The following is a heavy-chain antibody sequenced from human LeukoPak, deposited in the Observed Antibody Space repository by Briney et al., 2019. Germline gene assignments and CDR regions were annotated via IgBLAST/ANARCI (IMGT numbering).Heavy chain of an antibody. V-gene: IGHV1-18*01. CDR2: ISAYYGNT. CDR1: GYTFTSYG. Sequence: ASVKVSCKASGYTFTSYGISWVRQAPGQGLEWMGWISAYYGNTNYAQKLQGRVTMTTDTSTSTAYMELRSLRSDDTAVYYCARVAHQTYYYDSSGYSYNWFDPWGQGTLVTVSS. CDR3: ARVAHQTYYYDSSGYSYNWFDP. D-gene: IGHD3-22*01. J-gene: IGHJ5*02.